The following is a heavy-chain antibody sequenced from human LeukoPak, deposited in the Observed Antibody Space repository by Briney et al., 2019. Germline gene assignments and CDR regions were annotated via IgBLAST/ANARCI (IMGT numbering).Heavy chain of an antibody. J-gene: IGHJ4*02. CDR1: GFTFGSYG. CDR3: ARDGDWDSSGENFDY. CDR2: ICYDGSNK. V-gene: IGHV3-33*01. Sequence: GGSLRLSCAAAGFTFGSYGMHWVRQAPGKGLEWVAVICYDGSNKYYTDSVKGRFTISRDNSKNTLHLQMNDLRAEDTAVYYCARDGDWDSSGENFDYWRQGTMVTVPS. D-gene: IGHD6-19*01.